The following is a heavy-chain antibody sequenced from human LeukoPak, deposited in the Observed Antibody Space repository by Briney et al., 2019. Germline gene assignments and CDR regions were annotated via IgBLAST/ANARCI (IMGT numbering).Heavy chain of an antibody. Sequence: SETLSLTCAVYGGSFTDYYWSWIRQPPGKGLQWIGEINHSGSTNYNPSLKSRVTMSVDTSKNQFSLKLSSVTAADTAVYYCARDSREYGSGSYLGYWGQGTLVTVSS. CDR1: GGSFTDYY. CDR3: ARDSREYGSGSYLGY. V-gene: IGHV4-34*01. J-gene: IGHJ4*02. D-gene: IGHD3-10*01. CDR2: INHSGST.